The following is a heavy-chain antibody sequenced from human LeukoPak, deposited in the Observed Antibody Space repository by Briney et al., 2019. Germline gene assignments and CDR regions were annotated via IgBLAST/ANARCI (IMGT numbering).Heavy chain of an antibody. J-gene: IGHJ4*02. V-gene: IGHV4-30-2*01. D-gene: IGHD6-13*01. CDR2: IYHSGST. Sequence: SQTLSLTCAVSGGSISSGGYSWSWIRQTTAKGLEWIGYIYHSGSTYYNPSLKSRVTISVDRSKNQFSLKLSSVTAADTAVYYCARLVAATGNFDYWGQGTLVTVSS. CDR1: GGSISSGGYS. CDR3: ARLVAATGNFDY.